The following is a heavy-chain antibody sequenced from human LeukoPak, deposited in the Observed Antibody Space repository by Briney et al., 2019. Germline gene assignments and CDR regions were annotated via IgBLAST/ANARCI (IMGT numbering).Heavy chain of an antibody. CDR3: ARDGRYCSSPRCYFDY. Sequence: GGSLRLSCAASGFTFSSYTMSWVRQAPGKGLEWVSSIGSSLTYIYYADSVKGRFTISRDNAKNSLYLQMNSLRPDDTAVYYCARDGRYCSSPRCYFDYWGQGSLVTVSS. CDR2: IGSSLTYI. J-gene: IGHJ4*02. V-gene: IGHV3-21*01. D-gene: IGHD2-2*01. CDR1: GFTFSSYT.